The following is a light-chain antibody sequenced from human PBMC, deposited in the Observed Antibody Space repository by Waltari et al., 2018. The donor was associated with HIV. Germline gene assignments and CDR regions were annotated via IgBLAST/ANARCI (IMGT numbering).Light chain of an antibody. CDR3: GTWDSSLNLYV. CDR1: TSNVENNY. J-gene: IGLJ1*01. V-gene: IGLV1-51*01. Sequence: QSILTQPPSVSAAPGQKVPFSCSGGTSNVENNYVSWYQQVPGKAPRLLIYDNEKRPSGIPDRFSASKAGMSATLDITGLQIVDEADYYCGTWDSSLNLYVFGPGTTVAVL. CDR2: DNE.